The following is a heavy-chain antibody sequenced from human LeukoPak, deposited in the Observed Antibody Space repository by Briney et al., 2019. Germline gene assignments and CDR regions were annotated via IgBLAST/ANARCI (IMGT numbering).Heavy chain of an antibody. V-gene: IGHV4-30-2*01. CDR1: GGSISSGGYS. D-gene: IGHD3-3*01. J-gene: IGHJ4*02. CDR2: IYHSGST. Sequence: SETLSLTCAVSGGSISSGGYSWSWIRQPPGKGLEWIGYIYHSGSTYYNPSLKSRVTISVDRSKNQFSLKLSSVTAADTAVYYCARGYEPAYFDYWGRGTLVTVSS. CDR3: ARGYEPAYFDY.